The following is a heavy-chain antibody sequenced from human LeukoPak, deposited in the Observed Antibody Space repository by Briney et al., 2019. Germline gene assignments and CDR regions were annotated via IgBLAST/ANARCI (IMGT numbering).Heavy chain of an antibody. D-gene: IGHD4-11*01. J-gene: IGHJ6*03. Sequence: SETLSLTCAVYGGSFSGYYWSWIRQPPGKGLEWIGEINHSGSTNYNPSLKSRVTISVDTSKNQFSLKLSSVTAADTAVYYCARAPMTTEDYYYMDVWGKGTTVTVSS. CDR3: ARAPMTTEDYYYMDV. CDR1: GGSFSGYY. CDR2: INHSGST. V-gene: IGHV4-34*01.